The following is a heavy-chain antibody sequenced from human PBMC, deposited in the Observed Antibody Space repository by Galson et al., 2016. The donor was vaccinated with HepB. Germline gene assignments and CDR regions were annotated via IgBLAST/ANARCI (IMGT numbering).Heavy chain of an antibody. CDR2: INRDESST. Sequence: SLRLSCAASGFTFSSYYMHWVRQAPGKGLVWVSRINRDESSTSYADYVKGRFTISRDNAKNTLYLQMNSLRAEDTAVYYCARDPSCYSGMDVWGQGTTVTVSS. CDR1: GFTFSSYY. CDR3: ARDPSCYSGMDV. J-gene: IGHJ6*02. D-gene: IGHD2-15*01. V-gene: IGHV3-74*01.